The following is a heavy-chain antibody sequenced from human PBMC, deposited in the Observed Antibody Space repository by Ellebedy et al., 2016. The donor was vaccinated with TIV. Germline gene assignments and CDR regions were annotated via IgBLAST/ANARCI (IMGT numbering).Heavy chain of an antibody. Sequence: PGGSLRLSCAASGFTFSSYAMHWVRQAPGKGLEWVAVISYDGSNKYYADSVKGRFTISRDNSKNTLYLQMNSLRAEDTAVYYCARPVVPAAMSSDYYYGMDVWGQGTTVTVSS. CDR3: ARPVVPAAMSSDYYYGMDV. V-gene: IGHV3-30-3*01. J-gene: IGHJ6*02. D-gene: IGHD2-2*01. CDR2: ISYDGSNK. CDR1: GFTFSSYA.